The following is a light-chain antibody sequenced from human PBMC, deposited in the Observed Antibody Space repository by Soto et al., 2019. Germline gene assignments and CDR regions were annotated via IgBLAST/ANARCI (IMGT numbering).Light chain of an antibody. V-gene: IGKV3-20*01. Sequence: EIVLTQSPGTLSFSPGERATLTCRASQSVYNNYLAWFQQKPGQAPRLLLYGASSRATGIPDRFSGSGSGTDFTLTISRLEPEDFAVYYCQQYGNTPFPFGPGTKVGIK. CDR1: QSVYNNY. CDR3: QQYGNTPFP. J-gene: IGKJ3*01. CDR2: GAS.